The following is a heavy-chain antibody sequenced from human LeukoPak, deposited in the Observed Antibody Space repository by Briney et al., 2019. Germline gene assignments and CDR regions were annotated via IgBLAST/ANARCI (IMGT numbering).Heavy chain of an antibody. D-gene: IGHD3-22*01. CDR2: INHSGST. J-gene: IGHJ3*02. CDR1: GGSFSGYY. V-gene: IGHV4-34*01. CDR3: ARGPTYYYDSTFDI. Sequence: PSETLSLTCAVYGGSFSGYYWSWIRQPPGKGLEWIGEINHSGSTNYNPSLKSRVTISVDTSKNQFSLKLSSVTAADTAVYYCARGPTYYYDSTFDIWGQGTMVTVSS.